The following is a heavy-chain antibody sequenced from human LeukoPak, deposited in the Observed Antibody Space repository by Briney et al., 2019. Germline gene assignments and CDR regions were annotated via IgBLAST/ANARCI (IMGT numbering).Heavy chain of an antibody. J-gene: IGHJ3*02. D-gene: IGHD5-18*01. Sequence: SETLSLTCAVSGGSLSTYNWWGWVRQPPGKGLEWIGEIYHRGSTNYNPSFKSRVTISVDTSRNQFSLKLSSVTAADTAVYYCARSRSGYSYDHAAFEIWGQGTMVTVSS. V-gene: IGHV4-4*02. CDR1: GGSLSTYNW. CDR3: ARSRSGYSYDHAAFEI. CDR2: IYHRGST.